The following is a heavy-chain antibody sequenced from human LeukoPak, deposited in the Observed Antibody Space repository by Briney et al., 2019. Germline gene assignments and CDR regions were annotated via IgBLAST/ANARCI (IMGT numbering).Heavy chain of an antibody. V-gene: IGHV3-30*18. CDR1: GFTFNNYG. Sequence: GGSLRLSCAASGFTFNNYGMHWVRQAPGKGLEWVAVISYDGRNKHYPDSVKGRFTISRDISTDTLWLQMDSLRTEDTAVYYCAKGPLRGTAAAIDYWGQGTPVTVSS. J-gene: IGHJ4*02. D-gene: IGHD2-2*01. CDR3: AKGPLRGTAAAIDY. CDR2: ISYDGRNK.